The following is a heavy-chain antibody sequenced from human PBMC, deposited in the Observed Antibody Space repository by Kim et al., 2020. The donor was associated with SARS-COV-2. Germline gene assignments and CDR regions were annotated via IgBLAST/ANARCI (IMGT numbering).Heavy chain of an antibody. CDR3: ARGPWGTGGRTYYMDV. D-gene: IGHD7-27*01. J-gene: IGHJ6*03. CDR2: INHSGST. CDR1: GGSFSGYY. V-gene: IGHV4-34*01. Sequence: SETLSLTCAVYGGSFSGYYWSWIRQPPGKGLEWIGEINHSGSTNYNPSLKSRVTISVDTSKNQFSLKLSSVTAADTAVYYCARGPWGTGGRTYYMDVWGKGTTVTVSS.